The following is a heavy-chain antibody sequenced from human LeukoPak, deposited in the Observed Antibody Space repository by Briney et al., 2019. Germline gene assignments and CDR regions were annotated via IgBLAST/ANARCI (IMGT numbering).Heavy chain of an antibody. Sequence: GASVTVSCKASGGTFSSYAISWVRQAPGQGLEWMGRIIPILGIANYAQKFQGRVTITADKSTSTAYMELSSLRSEDTAVYYCARDSGSSGLFDYWGQGTLVTVSS. CDR3: ARDSGSSGLFDY. D-gene: IGHD6-19*01. V-gene: IGHV1-69*04. CDR2: IIPILGIA. CDR1: GGTFSSYA. J-gene: IGHJ4*02.